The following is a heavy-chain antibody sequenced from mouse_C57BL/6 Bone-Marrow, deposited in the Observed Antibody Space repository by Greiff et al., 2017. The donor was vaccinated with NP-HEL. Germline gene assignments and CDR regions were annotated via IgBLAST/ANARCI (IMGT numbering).Heavy chain of an antibody. CDR2: ISDGGSYT. CDR3: ARGRDGYYLFDY. CDR1: GFTFSSYA. V-gene: IGHV5-4*03. J-gene: IGHJ2*01. D-gene: IGHD2-3*01. Sequence: EVKLMESGGGLVKPGGSLKLSCAASGFTFSSYAMSWVRQTPEKRLEWVATISDGGSYTYYPDNVKGRFTISRDNAKNNLYLQMSHLKSEDTAMYYCARGRDGYYLFDYWGQGTTLTVSS.